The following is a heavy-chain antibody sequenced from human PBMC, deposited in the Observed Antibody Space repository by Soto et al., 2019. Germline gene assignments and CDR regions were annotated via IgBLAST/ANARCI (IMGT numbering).Heavy chain of an antibody. CDR3: ATMGTPATGLYFFDY. Sequence: QVQLQESGPGLVKPSQTLSLTCTVSGGSISSGNYYWSWIRQPPGKGLEWLGFISYSGSTYYSTSLESRVTISVDTSKSQFSLNLSFVTAADTAVYYCATMGTPATGLYFFDYWGQGALVTVSS. CDR1: GGSISSGNYY. D-gene: IGHD2-15*01. V-gene: IGHV4-30-4*01. CDR2: ISYSGST. J-gene: IGHJ4*02.